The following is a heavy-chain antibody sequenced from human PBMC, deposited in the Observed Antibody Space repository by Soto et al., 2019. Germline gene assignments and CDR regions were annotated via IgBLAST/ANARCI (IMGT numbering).Heavy chain of an antibody. Sequence: PGESLKISCEVSGYSFTTYWIGWVRQMPGKGLEWMGIIYPGDSDTRYSPSFEGQVTISADRSSSIAYLQWRSLKASDTAMYYCARGPSGTLDPYYFDYWGRGTLVTSPQ. CDR3: ARGPSGTLDPYYFDY. CDR2: IYPGDSDT. V-gene: IGHV5-51*01. CDR1: GYSFTTYW. J-gene: IGHJ4*02. D-gene: IGHD1-26*01.